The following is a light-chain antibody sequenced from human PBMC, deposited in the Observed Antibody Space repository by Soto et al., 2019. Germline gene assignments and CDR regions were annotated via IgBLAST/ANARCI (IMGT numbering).Light chain of an antibody. CDR2: EVS. V-gene: IGLV2-23*02. Sequence: QSALTQSASVSGSPGQSITISCTGTSSDVGSYNLVSWYQQHPGKAPKLMIYEVSKRPSGVSNRFSGSKSGNTASLTISGLQAEDEADYYCCSYAGNSLYVFGTGTKVTVL. J-gene: IGLJ1*01. CDR1: SSDVGSYNL. CDR3: CSYAGNSLYV.